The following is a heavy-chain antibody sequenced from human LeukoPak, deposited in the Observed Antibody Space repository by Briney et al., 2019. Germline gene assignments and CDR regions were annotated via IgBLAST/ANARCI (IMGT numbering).Heavy chain of an antibody. CDR3: ARRKDYDLWSDLYYYYMDV. J-gene: IGHJ6*03. D-gene: IGHD3-3*01. Sequence: PSETLSLTCAVYGGSFSGYYWSWIRQPPGKGLEWIGEINHSGSTNYNPSLKSRVTISVDTSKDQFSLKLSSVTAADTAVYYCARRKDYDLWSDLYYYYMDVWGKGTTVTVSS. CDR2: INHSGST. V-gene: IGHV4-34*01. CDR1: GGSFSGYY.